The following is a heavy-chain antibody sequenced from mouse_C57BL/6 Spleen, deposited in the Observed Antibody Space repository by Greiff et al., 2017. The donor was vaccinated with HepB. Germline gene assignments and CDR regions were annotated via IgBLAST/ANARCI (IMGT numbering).Heavy chain of an antibody. D-gene: IGHD1-1*01. CDR1: GYTFTSYW. CDR3: ARENYYGSRDYAMDY. Sequence: QVQLQQPGAELVMPGASVKLSCKASGYTFTSYWMHWVKQRPGQGLEWIGEIDPSDSYTNYNQKFKGKSTLTVDKSSSTAYMQLSSLTSEDSAVYYCARENYYGSRDYAMDYWGQGTSVTVSS. CDR2: IDPSDSYT. V-gene: IGHV1-69*01. J-gene: IGHJ4*01.